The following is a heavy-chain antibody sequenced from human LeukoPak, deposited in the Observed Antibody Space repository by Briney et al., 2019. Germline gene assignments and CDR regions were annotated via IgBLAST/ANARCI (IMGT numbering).Heavy chain of an antibody. CDR3: ARGDFDAFDI. CDR1: GGSISSSSYY. Sequence: SETLSLACTVSGGSISSSSYYWGWIRQPPGKGLEWIGSIYYSGSTYYNPSLKSRVTISVDTSKNKFSLKLSAVTAADTAVYYCARGDFDAFDIWGQGTMVTVSS. CDR2: IYYSGST. V-gene: IGHV4-39*01. J-gene: IGHJ3*02. D-gene: IGHD3-3*01.